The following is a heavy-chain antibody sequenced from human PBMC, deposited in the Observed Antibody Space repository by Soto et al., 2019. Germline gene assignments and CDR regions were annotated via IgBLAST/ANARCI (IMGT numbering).Heavy chain of an antibody. CDR1: GVSISSGGYS. J-gene: IGHJ6*02. V-gene: IGHV4-30-2*01. CDR3: ARCLAARCQGYYYGMDV. D-gene: IGHD6-6*01. Sequence: SETLSLTCAVSGVSISSGGYSWSWIRQPPGKGLEWIGYIYHSGSTYYNPSLKSRVTISVDRSKNQFSLKLSSVTAADTAVYYCARCLAARCQGYYYGMDVWGQGTTVTVSS. CDR2: IYHSGST.